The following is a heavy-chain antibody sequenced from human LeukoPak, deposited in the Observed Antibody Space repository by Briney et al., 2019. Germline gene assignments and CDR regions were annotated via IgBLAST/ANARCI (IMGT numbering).Heavy chain of an antibody. CDR1: GFTFSSYS. D-gene: IGHD3-3*01. CDR2: ISSSSSYI. V-gene: IGHV3-21*01. CDR3: ARAGYDFLLWARNYYYYMDV. Sequence: GGSLRLSCAASGFTFSSYSMNWVRQAPGKGLEWVSSISSSSSYIYYADSVKGRFTISRDNAKNSLYLQMNSLRAEDTAVYYCARAGYDFLLWARNYYYYMDVWGKGTTVTVSS. J-gene: IGHJ6*03.